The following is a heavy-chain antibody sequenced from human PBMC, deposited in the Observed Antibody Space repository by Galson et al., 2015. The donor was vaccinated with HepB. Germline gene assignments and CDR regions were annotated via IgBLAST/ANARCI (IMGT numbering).Heavy chain of an antibody. CDR3: ARQAYDSSGXYSFGGXMDV. D-gene: IGHD3-22*01. CDR2: IYPGDSDT. CDR1: GYSFTSYW. V-gene: IGHV5-51*01. Sequence: SGAEVKKPGESLKISCKGSGYSFTSYWIGWVRQMPGKGLEWMGIIYPGDSDTRYSPSFQGXVTISADKSISTAYPQWSSLKASDTAMYYCARQAYDSSGXYSFGGXMDVWGQGTTVXVAS. J-gene: IGHJ6*02.